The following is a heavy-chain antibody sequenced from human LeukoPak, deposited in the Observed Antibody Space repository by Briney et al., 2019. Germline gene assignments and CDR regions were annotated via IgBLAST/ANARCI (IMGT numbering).Heavy chain of an antibody. Sequence: SETLSLTCTVSGGSISSSSYYWGWIRQPPGKGLEWIGSIYYSGSTYYNPSLKSRVIISVDTSKNQFSLKLSSVTAADTAVYYCARPIRHGSSGYYYDYWGQGTLVTVSS. CDR3: ARPIRHGSSGYYYDY. V-gene: IGHV4-39*01. J-gene: IGHJ4*02. CDR1: GGSISSSSYY. CDR2: IYYSGST. D-gene: IGHD3-22*01.